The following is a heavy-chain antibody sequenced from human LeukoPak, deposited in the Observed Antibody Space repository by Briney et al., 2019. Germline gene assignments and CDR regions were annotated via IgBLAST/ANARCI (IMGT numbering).Heavy chain of an antibody. CDR2: IIPIFGTT. CDR3: ARASRNYDSSALGLSELDY. Sequence: SVKVPCKASGGTFSSYAISWVRQAPGQGPEWMGGIIPIFGTTNYAQKFQGRVTITADESTSTAFMELSSLRSEDTAVYYCARASRNYDSSALGLSELDYWGQGTLVTVSS. V-gene: IGHV1-69*13. D-gene: IGHD3-22*01. CDR1: GGTFSSYA. J-gene: IGHJ4*02.